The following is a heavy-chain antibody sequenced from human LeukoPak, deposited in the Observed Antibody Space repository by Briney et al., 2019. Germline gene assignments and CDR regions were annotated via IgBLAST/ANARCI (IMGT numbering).Heavy chain of an antibody. J-gene: IGHJ4*02. CDR1: GFTFSSYA. D-gene: IGHD6-19*01. CDR2: ISYDGSNK. Sequence: GGSLRLSCAASGFTFSSYAMHWVRQAPGKGLEWVAVISYDGSNKYYADSVKGRFTISRDNSKNTLYLQMNSLRAEDTAVYYCARGGGVAGLGVDCRGQGTLVTVSS. V-gene: IGHV3-30*04. CDR3: ARGGGVAGLGVDC.